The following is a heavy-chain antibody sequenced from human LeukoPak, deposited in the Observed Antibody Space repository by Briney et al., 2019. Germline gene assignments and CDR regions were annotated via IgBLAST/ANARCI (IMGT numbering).Heavy chain of an antibody. Sequence: GGSLRLSCAASGFSFRSYAMSWVCQAPGKGLVWVSRIYNDGSSTTYADSVKGRFTISRDNAKSTLYLQMNSLRAEDTAVYYCVRVRGGSGRSYAADAFDIWGQGTMVTVSS. CDR2: IYNDGSST. CDR1: GFSFRSYA. V-gene: IGHV3-74*01. D-gene: IGHD1-26*01. CDR3: VRVRGGSGRSYAADAFDI. J-gene: IGHJ3*02.